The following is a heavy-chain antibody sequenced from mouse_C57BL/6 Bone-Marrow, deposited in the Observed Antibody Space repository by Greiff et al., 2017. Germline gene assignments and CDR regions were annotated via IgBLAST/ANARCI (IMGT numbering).Heavy chain of an antibody. V-gene: IGHV5-17*01. D-gene: IGHD2-4*01. Sequence: VQLQQSGGGLVKPGGSLKLSCAASGFTFSDYGMHWVRQAPEKGLEWVAYISSGSSTIYYADTVKGRFTISRDNAKNTLFLQMTSLRSEDTAMYYCARNDYDYYAMDYWGQGTSVTVSS. CDR2: ISSGSSTI. CDR3: ARNDYDYYAMDY. J-gene: IGHJ4*01. CDR1: GFTFSDYG.